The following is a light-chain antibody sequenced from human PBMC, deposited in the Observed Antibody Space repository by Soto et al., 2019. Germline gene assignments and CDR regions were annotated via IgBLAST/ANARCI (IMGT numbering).Light chain of an antibody. J-gene: IGLJ2*01. Sequence: QSALTQPASVSGSPGQSITISCTGTSSNVGGYNYVSWYQQHPGKVPKLMIYEVSNRPSGVSNRFSGSKSVNTASLTISGLQAEDEADYYCSSYTSTSTVVFGGGTKLTVL. CDR1: SSNVGGYNY. CDR2: EVS. CDR3: SSYTSTSTVV. V-gene: IGLV2-14*01.